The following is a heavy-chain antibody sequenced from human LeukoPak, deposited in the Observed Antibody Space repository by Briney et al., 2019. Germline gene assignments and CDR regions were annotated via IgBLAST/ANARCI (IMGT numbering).Heavy chain of an antibody. J-gene: IGHJ4*02. CDR2: ISYDGSNK. CDR1: GFTFSSYG. V-gene: IGHV3-30*18. CDR3: ANTPTTFDY. D-gene: IGHD5-12*01. Sequence: PGGSLRLSCAASGFTFSSYGMHWVRQAPGKGLEWVAVISYDGSNKYYADSVKGRFTISRDNSKNTLYLQMNSLRAEDTAVYYCANTPTTFDYWGQGTLVTVSS.